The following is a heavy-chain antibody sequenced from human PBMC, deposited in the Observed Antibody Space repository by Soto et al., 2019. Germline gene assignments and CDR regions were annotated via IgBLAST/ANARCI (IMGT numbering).Heavy chain of an antibody. CDR2: TSVYNGDS. J-gene: IGHJ4*02. CDR3: ARARATVTTERALGY. CDR1: GYTFYSYD. D-gene: IGHD4-17*01. V-gene: IGHV1-18*01. Sequence: GPGVKKPGASVKVSCKTSGYTFYSYDITWVRQAPGQGLEWMGTTSVYNGDSNVAQNLQGRVTMTIDKSTATAYMDLKNLTSDDTAVYYCARARATVTTERALGYWGQGTLVTVSS.